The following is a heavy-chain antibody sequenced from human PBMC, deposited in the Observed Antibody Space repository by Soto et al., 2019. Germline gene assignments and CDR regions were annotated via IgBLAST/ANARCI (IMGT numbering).Heavy chain of an antibody. Sequence: PGGSLRLSCAASGFTFSSYGMHWVRQAPGKGLEWVAVISYDGSNKYYADSVKGRFTISRDNSKNTLYLQMNSLRAEDTAVYYCAKDAVYYFDYGGQGTLVTVSS. J-gene: IGHJ4*02. CDR1: GFTFSSYG. CDR3: AKDAVYYFDY. CDR2: ISYDGSNK. V-gene: IGHV3-30*18.